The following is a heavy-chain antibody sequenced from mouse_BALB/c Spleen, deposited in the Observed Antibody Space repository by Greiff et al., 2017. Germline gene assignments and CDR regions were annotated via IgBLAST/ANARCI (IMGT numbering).Heavy chain of an antibody. CDR2: ISDGGSYT. V-gene: IGHV5-4*02. D-gene: IGHD2-2*01. Sequence: EVHLVESGGGLVKPGGSLKLSCAASGFTFSDYYMYWVRQTPEKRLEWVATISDGGSYTYYPDSVKGRFTISRDNAKNNLYLQMSSLKSEDTAMYYCARGGYDSDYYAMDYWGQGTSVTVSS. CDR3: ARGGYDSDYYAMDY. CDR1: GFTFSDYY. J-gene: IGHJ4*01.